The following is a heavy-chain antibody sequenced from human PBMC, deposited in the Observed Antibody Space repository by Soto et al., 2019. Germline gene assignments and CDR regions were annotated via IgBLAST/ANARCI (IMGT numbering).Heavy chain of an antibody. Sequence: SETLSLTCSVSGDSISNLDYFWAWIRQPPGQALEYIGYTYKSATTYYNPSFESRVAISVDTSKSQFSLNVTSVTAADTAVYFCARGRYCLTGRCFPNWFDSWGQGALVTVSS. J-gene: IGHJ5*01. CDR3: ARGRYCLTGRCFPNWFDS. CDR2: TYKSATT. CDR1: GDSISNLDYF. D-gene: IGHD7-27*01. V-gene: IGHV4-30-4*01.